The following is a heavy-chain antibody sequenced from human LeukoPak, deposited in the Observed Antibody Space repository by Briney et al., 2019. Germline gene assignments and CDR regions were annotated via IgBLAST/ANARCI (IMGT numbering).Heavy chain of an antibody. D-gene: IGHD5-24*01. V-gene: IGHV3-7*04. CDR3: TRVGYIDEGIDY. Sequence: GGSLRLSCVASGFPFSSYWMTWVRQAPGKGLEWVANIKQDGSKKSYVDSVKGQFTISRDNAKNSLYLQMNSLRAEDTAIYYCTRVGYIDEGIDYWGQGTLVTVSS. CDR1: GFPFSSYW. J-gene: IGHJ4*02. CDR2: IKQDGSKK.